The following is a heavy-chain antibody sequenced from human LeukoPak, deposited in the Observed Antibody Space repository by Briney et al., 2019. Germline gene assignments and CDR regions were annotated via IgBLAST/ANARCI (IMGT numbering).Heavy chain of an antibody. J-gene: IGHJ3*02. D-gene: IGHD3-22*01. CDR2: IYYSGNT. CDR1: GGSISYYC. V-gene: IGHV4-59*01. Sequence: KPSETLSLTCTVSGGSISYYCWSWIRQPPGKGLEWIGYIYYSGNTKYNPSLKSRLTISLDTSKNQFSLNLSSVTAADTGVYYCARGSLTYYDSSGYYYRAFDIWGQGTMVTVSS. CDR3: ARGSLTYYDSSGYYYRAFDI.